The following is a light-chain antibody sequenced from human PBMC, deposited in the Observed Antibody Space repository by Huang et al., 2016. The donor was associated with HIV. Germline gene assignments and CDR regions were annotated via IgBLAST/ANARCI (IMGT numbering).Light chain of an antibody. CDR3: MQALQTPYT. CDR1: RSLRCNYGYDC. V-gene: IGKV2-28*01. Sequence: EIVMTQSPLFLSVTPGEPASISCRSSRSLRCNYGYDCLDWYLQKPGQSPQLLIYLGSNGASGAPDRFSGSGSGTDFTLRISRVEAEDVGVYYCMQALQTPYTFGQGTKLDIK. CDR2: LGS. J-gene: IGKJ2*01.